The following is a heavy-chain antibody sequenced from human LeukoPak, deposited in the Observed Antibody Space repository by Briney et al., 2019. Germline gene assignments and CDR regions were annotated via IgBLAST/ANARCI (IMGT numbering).Heavy chain of an antibody. CDR3: ARGGCVWFGETGEFDY. J-gene: IGHJ4*02. Sequence: ASVKVSCKASGYTFTSYYMHWVRQAPGQGLEWMGIINPSGGSTSYAQKFQGRVAMTRDMSTSTVYMELSSLRSEDTAVYYCARGGCVWFGETGEFDYWGQGTLVTVSS. CDR1: GYTFTSYY. CDR2: INPSGGST. V-gene: IGHV1-46*01. D-gene: IGHD3-10*01.